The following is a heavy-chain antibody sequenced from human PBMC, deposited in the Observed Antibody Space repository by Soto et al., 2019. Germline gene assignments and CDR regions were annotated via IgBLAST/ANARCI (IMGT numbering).Heavy chain of an antibody. D-gene: IGHD2-2*01. V-gene: IGHV3-33*01. J-gene: IGHJ4*02. CDR3: ARDAIVVVPAAMTYYFDY. CDR1: GFTFSSYG. CDR2: IWYDGSNK. Sequence: GGSLRLSCAASGFTFSSYGMHWVRQAPGKGLEWVAVIWYDGSNKYYADSVKGRFTISRDNSKNTLYLQMNSLRAEDTAVYYCARDAIVVVPAAMTYYFDYWGQGTLVTVSS.